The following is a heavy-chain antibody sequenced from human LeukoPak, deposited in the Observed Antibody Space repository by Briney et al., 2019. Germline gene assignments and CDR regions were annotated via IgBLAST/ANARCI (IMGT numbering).Heavy chain of an antibody. CDR1: GFTFSSYG. D-gene: IGHD2-2*01. CDR3: AKDNRVVVVPAAIWGPSDWFDP. V-gene: IGHV3-30*02. J-gene: IGHJ5*02. Sequence: GGSLRLSCAASGFTFSSYGIHWVRQAPGKGLEWVTFIRYDGGEKYYADSVKGRFTISRDNSKNTVYMQMNSLRAEDTAVYYCAKDNRVVVVPAAIWGPSDWFDPWGQGTLVTVSS. CDR2: IRYDGGEK.